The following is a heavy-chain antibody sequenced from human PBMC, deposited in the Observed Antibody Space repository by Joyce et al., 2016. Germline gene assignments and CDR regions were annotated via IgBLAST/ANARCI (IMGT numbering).Heavy chain of an antibody. CDR1: GYALTNYS. V-gene: IGHV1-46*01. CDR2: TNPSCRKI. D-gene: IGHD3-22*01. CDR3: VTEGNYYDASGYSDY. J-gene: IGHJ4*02. Sequence: QVQLVQSGAEVKKPGASVKVSCKASGYALTNYSMHWVRQDPGQGLEWMGITNPSCRKIIYGHKFQGRVTMTWDTSTSTVYMELSSRRSDDTAVYYGVTEGNYYDASGYSDYWGQGTLVTVSS.